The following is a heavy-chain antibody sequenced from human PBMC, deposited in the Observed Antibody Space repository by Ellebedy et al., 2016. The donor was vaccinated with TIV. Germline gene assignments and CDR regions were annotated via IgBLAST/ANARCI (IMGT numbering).Heavy chain of an antibody. CDR3: GKDTIPRDDYNAPDY. J-gene: IGHJ4*02. Sequence: GGSLRLSCAASGFTFSIYGMQWVRQAPGKGLEWVALIWYDGTKKFYAESVKGRFTISRDNSMDILYLQMNGLRAEDTAIYYCGKDTIPRDDYNAPDYWGQGVLVTVSS. D-gene: IGHD5-24*01. CDR1: GFTFSIYG. V-gene: IGHV3-33*06. CDR2: IWYDGTKK.